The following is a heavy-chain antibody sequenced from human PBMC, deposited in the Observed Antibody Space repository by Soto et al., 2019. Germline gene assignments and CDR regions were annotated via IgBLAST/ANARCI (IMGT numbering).Heavy chain of an antibody. Sequence: QEQLVESGGGFVRPGGSLRLSCEASGFNFTDDYFSWIRQAPGKGLEWVSYISGSGRSFEYRDSVKGRFTISRDNAKNSLYLQMNSLKTEDTAVYFCAREGDYVAFDLWDRGTLVTVSS. J-gene: IGHJ2*01. CDR2: ISGSGRSF. CDR3: AREGDYVAFDL. V-gene: IGHV3-11*04. CDR1: GFNFTDDY. D-gene: IGHD3-10*02.